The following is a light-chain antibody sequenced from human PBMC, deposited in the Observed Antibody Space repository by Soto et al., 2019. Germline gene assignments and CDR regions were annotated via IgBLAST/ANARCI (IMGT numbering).Light chain of an antibody. CDR3: QQYVTSPLT. CDR2: DAS. Sequence: EIVLTQSPGTLSSSAGERATLSCRASQSVNNNFLAWYQQKPGQAPRLLIYDASSRATGIPDRFSGSGSGTDFTLTISRLEPEDFAVYSCQQYVTSPLTFGGGTKVEIK. CDR1: QSVNNNF. J-gene: IGKJ4*01. V-gene: IGKV3-20*01.